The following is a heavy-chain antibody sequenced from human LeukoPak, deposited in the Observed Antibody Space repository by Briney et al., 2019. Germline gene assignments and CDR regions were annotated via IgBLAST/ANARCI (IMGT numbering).Heavy chain of an antibody. CDR2: IYSGGST. J-gene: IGHJ3*02. V-gene: IGHV3-53*01. D-gene: IGHD5-12*01. CDR1: GFTVSSNY. CDR3: ASKKIVATNYFSFDI. Sequence: GGSLRLSCAASGFTVSSNYMSWVRQAPGKGLEWVSVIYSGGSTYYADSVKGRFTISRDNSKNTLYLQMNSLRAEDTAVYYCASKKIVATNYFSFDILGQGTMVPV.